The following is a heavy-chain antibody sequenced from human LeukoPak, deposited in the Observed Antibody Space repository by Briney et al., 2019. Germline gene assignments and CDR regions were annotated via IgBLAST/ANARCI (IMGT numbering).Heavy chain of an antibody. CDR3: ARVSLSNYEEVSWFDP. V-gene: IGHV1-18*01. CDR1: GYTFTSYG. J-gene: IGHJ5*02. Sequence: ASVKVSCKASGYTFTSYGISWVRQAPGQGLEWMGWISAYNGNTNYAQKLQGRVTMTTDTSTSTAYMELRSLRSDDTAVYYCARVSLSNYEEVSWFDPWGQGTLVTVFS. CDR2: ISAYNGNT. D-gene: IGHD4-11*01.